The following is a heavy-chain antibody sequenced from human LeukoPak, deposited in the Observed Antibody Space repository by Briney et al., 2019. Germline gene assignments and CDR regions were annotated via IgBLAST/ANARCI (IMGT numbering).Heavy chain of an antibody. D-gene: IGHD3-10*01. CDR2: ISSSSSYI. CDR1: GFTFSSYS. Sequence: GGSLRLSCAASGFTFSSYSMNWVRQAPGKGLKWVSSISSSSSYIYYADSVKGRFTISRDNAKNSLYLQMNNLRAEDTAVYYCARESGETSGPLDIWGQGTMVTVSS. CDR3: ARESGETSGPLDI. J-gene: IGHJ3*02. V-gene: IGHV3-21*01.